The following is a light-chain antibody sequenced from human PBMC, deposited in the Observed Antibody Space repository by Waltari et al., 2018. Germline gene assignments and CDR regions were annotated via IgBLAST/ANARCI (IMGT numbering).Light chain of an antibody. V-gene: IGKV3-15*01. J-gene: IGKJ5*01. CDR3: QQYNNWPPMT. CDR2: GAS. Sequence: IVMTQSPATLSVPPGERATLSCRASQSVSSTLAWYQQKPGQAPRLLIYGASTRATGIPARFSGSGSGTEFTLTISSLQSEDLALYYCQQYNNWPPMTFGQGTRLEIK. CDR1: QSVSST.